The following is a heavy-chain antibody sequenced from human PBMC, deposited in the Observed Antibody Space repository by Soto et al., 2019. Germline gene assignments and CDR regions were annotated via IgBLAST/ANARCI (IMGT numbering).Heavy chain of an antibody. Sequence: QVQLVESGGGVVQPGRSLRLTCAVSGFTFRNYGMHWVRQAPGKGLEWAAAIWYDGRNKYYADSVKGRFTISRDNSKNTLYLQMDNLRAEDTAVYYCAREGEGGYYIDFWGQGTLVIVSS. J-gene: IGHJ4*02. CDR2: IWYDGRNK. CDR1: GFTFRNYG. CDR3: AREGEGGYYIDF. D-gene: IGHD3-10*01. V-gene: IGHV3-33*01.